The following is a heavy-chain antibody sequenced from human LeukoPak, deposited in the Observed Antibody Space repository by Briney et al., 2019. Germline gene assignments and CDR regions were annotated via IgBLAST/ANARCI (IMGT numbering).Heavy chain of an antibody. CDR2: ISWNSGSI. J-gene: IGHJ4*02. CDR1: GFTFDDYA. Sequence: GGSLRLSCAASGFTFDDYAMHWFRQAPGKGLEWVSGISWNSGSIGYADSGKGRFTISRDNAKNSLYLQMNSLRAEDMALYYCAKDIGQQLEYYFDYWGQGTLVTVSS. D-gene: IGHD6-13*01. CDR3: AKDIGQQLEYYFDY. V-gene: IGHV3-9*03.